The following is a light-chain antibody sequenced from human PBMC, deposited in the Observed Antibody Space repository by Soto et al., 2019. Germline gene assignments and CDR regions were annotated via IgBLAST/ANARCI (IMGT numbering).Light chain of an antibody. V-gene: IGLV2-8*01. CDR1: KGDIGVYDF. CDR2: EVV. CDR3: KSYAGSNTYV. Sequence: QTALTPPPSASGSPGPSVTISCTGTKGDIGVYDFVSWYQHHPGKAPRLIIYEVVQRPSGVPDRFSGSKSGNTASLTVSGLQAADEADYFCKSYAGSNTYVVGSGTKVTVL. J-gene: IGLJ1*01.